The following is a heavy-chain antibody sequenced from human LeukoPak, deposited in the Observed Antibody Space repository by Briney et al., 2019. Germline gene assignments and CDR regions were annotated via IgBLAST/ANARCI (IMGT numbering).Heavy chain of an antibody. J-gene: IGHJ5*02. V-gene: IGHV6-1*01. D-gene: IGHD6-19*01. Sequence: SQTLSLTCAISGDSVSSNSAGWNWIRQSPSRGLEWLGRTYYRSKWYNDFAPSVRNRITINPDTSKNQFSLKLSSVTAADTAVYYCARDLGGIAVAGKWFDPWGQGTLVTVSS. CDR2: TYYRSKWYN. CDR3: ARDLGGIAVAGKWFDP. CDR1: GDSVSSNSAG.